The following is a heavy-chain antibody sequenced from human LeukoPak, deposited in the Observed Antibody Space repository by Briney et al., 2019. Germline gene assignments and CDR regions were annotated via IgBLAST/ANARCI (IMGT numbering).Heavy chain of an antibody. J-gene: IGHJ6*02. D-gene: IGHD5-12*01. CDR2: MYYSGST. Sequence: SGTLSLTCTVSGGSINDYYWSWIRQPPGKGLEWIGYMYYSGSTIYNPSLQSRVTISADTSKNQFSLKLSSVTAADTAVYYCASSAGRGYSYGFYGMDVWGQGTTVTVSS. CDR1: GGSINDYY. V-gene: IGHV4-59*08. CDR3: ASSAGRGYSYGFYGMDV.